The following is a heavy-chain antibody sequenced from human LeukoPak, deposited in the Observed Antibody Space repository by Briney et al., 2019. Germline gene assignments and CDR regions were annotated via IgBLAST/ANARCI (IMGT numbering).Heavy chain of an antibody. D-gene: IGHD1-26*01. CDR1: GGSVSSGSDY. Sequence: SETLSLTCTVSGGSVSSGSDYWSWIRQPAGKGLEWIGRIYTNGNTNSNPSLKSRVTISIDTSKNQFSLKLNSVTAADTAVYFCVRDRLGETFDYWGQGTLVTVSS. V-gene: IGHV4-61*02. CDR3: VRDRLGETFDY. J-gene: IGHJ4*02. CDR2: IYTNGNT.